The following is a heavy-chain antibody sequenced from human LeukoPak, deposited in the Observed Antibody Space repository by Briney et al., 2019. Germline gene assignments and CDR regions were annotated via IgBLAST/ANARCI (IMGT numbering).Heavy chain of an antibody. CDR2: ISSSGSTI. CDR1: GFTFCSFE. V-gene: IGHV3-48*03. D-gene: IGHD3-10*02. CDR3: AELGITMIGGV. J-gene: IGHJ6*04. Sequence: GGSLRLSCAASGFTFCSFEMNWVRPAPGKGLEWVSYISSSGSTIYYADSVKGRFTISRDNAKTSLYLQMNSLRAEDTAVDYCAELGITMIGGVWGKGTTVTISS.